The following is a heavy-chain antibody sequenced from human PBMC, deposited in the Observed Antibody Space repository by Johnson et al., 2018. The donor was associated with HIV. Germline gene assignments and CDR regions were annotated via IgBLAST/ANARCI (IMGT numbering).Heavy chain of an antibody. V-gene: IGHV3-30*02. D-gene: IGHD4-17*01. CDR2: IRYDGSNK. CDR3: AELSGFGDYDDGALDI. Sequence: QMLLVESGGGVVRPGGSLRLSCAASGFTFDDYGMSWVRQAPGKGLAWVAFIRYDGSNKYYADSVKGRFTISRDNSKNTLYLQMKSLRAEDTAVYYCAELSGFGDYDDGALDIWGQGTMVTVSS. CDR1: GFTFDDYG. J-gene: IGHJ3*02.